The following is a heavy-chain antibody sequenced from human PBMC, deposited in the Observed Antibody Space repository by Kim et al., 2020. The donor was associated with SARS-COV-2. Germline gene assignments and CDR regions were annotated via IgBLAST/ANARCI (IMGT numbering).Heavy chain of an antibody. Sequence: GGSLRLFCAASGFTFSTYAMTWVRQAPGKGLDWVSAICAVGDCTYYADSAKGRFTISRDDSKNTLYLEMSSLRVEDTGIYYCVKCGDSVIPSPMYHWGQGTLVTVSP. CDR3: VKCGDSVIPSPMYH. J-gene: IGHJ4*02. V-gene: IGHV3-23*01. CDR1: GFTFSTYA. CDR2: ICAVGDCT. D-gene: IGHD2-2*01.